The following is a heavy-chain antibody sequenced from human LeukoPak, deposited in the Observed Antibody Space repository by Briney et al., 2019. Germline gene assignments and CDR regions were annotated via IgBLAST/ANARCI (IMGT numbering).Heavy chain of an antibody. D-gene: IGHD6-6*01. Sequence: ASVKVSCKASGYTFTGYSMHWVRQAPGQGLEWMGRINPNSGGTNYAQKFQGRVTMTRDTSISTAYMELSRLRSDDTAVYYCARELEYSSSSGEFDYWGQGTLVTVSS. J-gene: IGHJ4*02. V-gene: IGHV1-2*06. CDR3: ARELEYSSSSGEFDY. CDR1: GYTFTGYS. CDR2: INPNSGGT.